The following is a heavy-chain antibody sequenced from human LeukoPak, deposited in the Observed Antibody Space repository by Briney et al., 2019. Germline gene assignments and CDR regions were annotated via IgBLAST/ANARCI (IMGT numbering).Heavy chain of an antibody. CDR1: GGTFGDYA. CDR2: ITSKAYGGTA. J-gene: IGHJ3*02. D-gene: IGHD6-13*01. V-gene: IGHV3-49*04. CDR3: TRDREAAAGINALDI. Sequence: PGGSLRLSCTPSGGTFGDYAMSWVRQAPGKGLEWLGFITSKAYGGTAEYAASVKGRFTISRDDSRSLAYLQMNSLRTEDTAVYYCTRDREAAAGINALDIWGQGTMVTVSS.